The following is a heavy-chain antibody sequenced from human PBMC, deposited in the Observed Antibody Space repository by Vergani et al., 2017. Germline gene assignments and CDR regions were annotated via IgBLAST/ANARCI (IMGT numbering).Heavy chain of an antibody. Sequence: QVQLVQSGAEVKKPGASVKVSCKASGYTFTSYYMHWVRQAPGQGLEWMGIINPSGGSTSYAQKFQGRVTMTRDTSTSTVYMELSSLRSEDTAVYYCAKDPYRWLQPSGYFDYWGQGTLVTVSS. CDR2: INPSGGST. CDR3: AKDPYRWLQPSGYFDY. J-gene: IGHJ4*02. V-gene: IGHV1-46*01. CDR1: GYTFTSYY. D-gene: IGHD5-24*01.